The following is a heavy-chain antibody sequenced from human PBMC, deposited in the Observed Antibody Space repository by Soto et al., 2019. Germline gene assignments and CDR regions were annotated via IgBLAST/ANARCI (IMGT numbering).Heavy chain of an antibody. Sequence: QVQLQESGPGLVKPSQTLSLTCTVSGGSISSGGYYWSWIRQHPGKGLEWIGYIYYSGSTYYNPSLKSRVTISVDTSKTQFALKLRSVTAADTAVYYCARDLRFRGFYGMDVWGQGTTVTVSS. CDR1: GGSISSGGYY. V-gene: IGHV4-31*03. J-gene: IGHJ6*02. CDR2: IYYSGST. D-gene: IGHD3-10*01. CDR3: ARDLRFRGFYGMDV.